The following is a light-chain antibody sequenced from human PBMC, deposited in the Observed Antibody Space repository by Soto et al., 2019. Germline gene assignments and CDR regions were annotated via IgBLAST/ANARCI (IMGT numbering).Light chain of an antibody. Sequence: QSALTQPRSVSGSPGQSVTISCTGTSSDVCRYDYVSWYQQHPGKAPKLIVYDVTERPSGVPDRFSGSKSGNTASLTISGLQAEDEADYSCCSFAGSYSYVFGTGTKVTVL. V-gene: IGLV2-11*01. J-gene: IGLJ1*01. CDR1: SSDVCRYDY. CDR2: DVT. CDR3: CSFAGSYSYV.